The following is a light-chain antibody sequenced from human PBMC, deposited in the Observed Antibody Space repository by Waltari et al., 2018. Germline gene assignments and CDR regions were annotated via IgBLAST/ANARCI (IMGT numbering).Light chain of an antibody. CDR3: QSYDFTLNGRGV. CDR2: GNN. CDR1: NSNLGAGYD. J-gene: IGLJ3*02. V-gene: IGLV1-40*01. Sequence: QSVLTQPPSVSGAPGQRVTLSCTGRNSNLGAGYDVPWYQQLPGTAPKLLTYGNNNRPSGVPDRFSGSTSGTSASLVISDLQADDEADYHCQSYDFTLNGRGVFGGGTKLTVL.